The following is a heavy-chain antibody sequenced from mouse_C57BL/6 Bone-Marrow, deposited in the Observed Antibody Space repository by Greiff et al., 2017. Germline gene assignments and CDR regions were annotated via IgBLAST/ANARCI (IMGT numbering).Heavy chain of an antibody. CDR1: GFSLTSYG. J-gene: IGHJ4*01. CDR3: AKSGNYDNYSALDY. V-gene: IGHV2-5*01. D-gene: IGHD2-4*01. Sequence: QVQLQQSGPGLVQPSQSLSITCTVSGFSLTSYGVHWVRQSPGKGLEWLGVIWSGGSTDYNAAFMSRLSITKDNSKSPVFFKMNSLQADDTAIYYCAKSGNYDNYSALDYWGQGTSVTVSS. CDR2: IWSGGST.